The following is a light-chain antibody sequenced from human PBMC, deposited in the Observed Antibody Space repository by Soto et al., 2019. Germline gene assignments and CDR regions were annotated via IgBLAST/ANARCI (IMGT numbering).Light chain of an antibody. CDR2: DAS. J-gene: IGKJ5*01. V-gene: IGKV3D-20*02. CDR3: QQRNNWPPIT. CDR1: QSVSRNY. Sequence: EIVLTQSPGTLSLSPGEGATLSCRASQSVSRNYLAWYQQKPGQAPRLLIYDASNRATGIPARFSGSGSGTDFILTISSLEPEDSGVYYCQQRNNWPPITFGQGTRLEIK.